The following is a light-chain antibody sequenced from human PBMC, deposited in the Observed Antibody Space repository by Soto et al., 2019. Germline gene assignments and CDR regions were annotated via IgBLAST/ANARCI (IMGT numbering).Light chain of an antibody. CDR3: QQYNTYPWT. Sequence: IQMTQSPSTLSASVGDRVTITCRASQSISSWLAWYQQQPGKAPKLLIYDASRLESGVPSRLSGSGSGTEFTLTISSLQPDDFATYYCQQYNTYPWTFGQGTKVDIK. CDR1: QSISSW. V-gene: IGKV1-5*01. J-gene: IGKJ1*01. CDR2: DAS.